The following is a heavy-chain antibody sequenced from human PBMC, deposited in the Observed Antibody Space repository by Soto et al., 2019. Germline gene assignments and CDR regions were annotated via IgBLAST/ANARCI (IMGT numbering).Heavy chain of an antibody. J-gene: IGHJ4*02. V-gene: IGHV4-34*01. CDR1: GGSFSGYY. Sequence: SETLSLTCAVYGGSFSGYYWTWIRQPPGKGLEWIGEINHRGSTNYNPSLKSRVTISVDTSKNQFSLNLSSVTAADTAVYHCARGDIKVGMAYWGQGTLVTVSS. D-gene: IGHD1-26*01. CDR2: INHRGST. CDR3: ARGDIKVGMAY.